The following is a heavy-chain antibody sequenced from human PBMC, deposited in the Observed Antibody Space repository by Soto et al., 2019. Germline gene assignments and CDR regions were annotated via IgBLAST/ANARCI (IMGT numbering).Heavy chain of an antibody. CDR2: IIPILGIA. V-gene: IGHV1-69*02. Sequence: ASVKVSCKASGGTFSSYTISWVRQAPGQGLEWMGRIIPILGIANYAQKFQGRVTMTADKSTSTAYMELSSLRAEDTAVYYCARARQLSLRAYSYYYYMHVWGKGPTVTVSS. D-gene: IGHD3-16*02. CDR1: GGTFSSYT. CDR3: ARARQLSLRAYSYYYYMHV. J-gene: IGHJ6*03.